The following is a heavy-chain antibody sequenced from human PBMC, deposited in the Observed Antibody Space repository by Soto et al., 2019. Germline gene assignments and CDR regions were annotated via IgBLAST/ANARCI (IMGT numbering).Heavy chain of an antibody. J-gene: IGHJ2*01. Sequence: EVQVLESGGGLVQPGGSLRLSCAGSGFTFINYAMNWVRQAPWKGLEWVSSISGGGDAAFFPDSVRGRFTISRDNSKNTVTLQMHSLGVDDTAVYYCARKILGSTTRPNYWYFDLWGRGTLVTVSS. D-gene: IGHD7-27*01. CDR3: ARKILGSTTRPNYWYFDL. CDR2: ISGGGDAA. CDR1: GFTFINYA. V-gene: IGHV3-23*01.